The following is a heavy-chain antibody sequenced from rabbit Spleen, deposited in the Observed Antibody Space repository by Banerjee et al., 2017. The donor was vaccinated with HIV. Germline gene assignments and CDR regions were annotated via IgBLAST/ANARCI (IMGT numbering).Heavy chain of an antibody. CDR2: IDLVFGGT. V-gene: IGHV1S47*01. D-gene: IGHD1-1*01. CDR3: VRGASSSGYYSL. J-gene: IGHJ4*01. Sequence: QEQLEESGGGLVKPEGSLTLTCKASGFDFSSYGVSWVRQAPGKGLEWIGYIDLVFGGTYYATWVNGRFTISSHNAQNTLYLQLNSLTAADTATYFCVRGASSSGYYSLWGQGTLVTVS. CDR1: GFDFSSYG.